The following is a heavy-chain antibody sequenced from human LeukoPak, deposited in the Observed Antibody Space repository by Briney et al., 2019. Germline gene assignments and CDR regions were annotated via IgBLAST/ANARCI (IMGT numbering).Heavy chain of an antibody. CDR1: GFTVITDD. V-gene: IGHV3-53*01. CDR2: LYNDGNT. Sequence: GGSLRLSCAASGFTVITDDMTWVRQAPGRGREWVSVLYNDGNTKYADSVQGRFTISRDISKNTLYLEMSRLNHDETAVYYCARGVEPLAANTLAYWGQGTLVTVSS. CDR3: ARGVEPLAANTLAY. J-gene: IGHJ4*02. D-gene: IGHD1-14*01.